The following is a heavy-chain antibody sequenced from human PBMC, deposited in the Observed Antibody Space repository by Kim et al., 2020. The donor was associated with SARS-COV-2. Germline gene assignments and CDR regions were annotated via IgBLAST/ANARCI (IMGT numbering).Heavy chain of an antibody. Sequence: GGSLRLSCAASGFTFNNYDMSRVRQAPGKGLEWVSAISGCTSGTTYADSVKGRFTISTDNSKNTLHLQMNSLRAEDTAVYYCAKVYTAWYFDYWGQGILVTVSS. CDR1: GFTFNNYD. CDR2: ISGCTSGT. J-gene: IGHJ4*02. V-gene: IGHV3-23*01. D-gene: IGHD2-21*02. CDR3: AKVYTAWYFDY.